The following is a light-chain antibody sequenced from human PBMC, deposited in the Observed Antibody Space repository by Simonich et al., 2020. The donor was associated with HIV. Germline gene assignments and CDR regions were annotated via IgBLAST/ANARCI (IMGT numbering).Light chain of an antibody. CDR2: DVS. CDR3: SSYTSSSTLGV. Sequence: QSALTQPASVSGSPGQSITISCTGTSSDVGGYNYVSWYQQHPGKAPKLMIYDVSKQPSGLSNRFSGSKSGNTASLTISELQAEDEADYYCSSYTSSSTLGVFGGGTKLTVL. V-gene: IGLV2-14*01. CDR1: SSDVGGYNY. J-gene: IGLJ3*02.